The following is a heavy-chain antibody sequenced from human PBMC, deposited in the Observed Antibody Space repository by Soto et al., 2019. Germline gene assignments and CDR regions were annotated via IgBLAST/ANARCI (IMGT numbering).Heavy chain of an antibody. V-gene: IGHV1-69*01. CDR3: ARTRYYGSGSYYNPFHY. CDR2: IIPIFGTA. J-gene: IGHJ4*02. D-gene: IGHD3-10*01. CDR1: GGTFSSYA. Sequence: QVQLVQSGAEVKKPGSSVKVSCKASGGTFSSYAISWVRQAPGQGLEWMGGIIPIFGTANYAQKFQGRVTITADESTSTAYMELSSLRSEDTAVYYCARTRYYGSGSYYNPFHYWGQGTLVTVSS.